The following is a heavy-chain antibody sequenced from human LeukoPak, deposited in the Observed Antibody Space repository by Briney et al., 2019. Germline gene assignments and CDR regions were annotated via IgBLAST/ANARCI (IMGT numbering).Heavy chain of an antibody. Sequence: GASVKVSCKASGYTFTSYGISWVRQAPGQGLEWMGGISAYDGNTNYAQKLQGRVTMTTDPSTSTAHMELRSLRSDDTAVYYCARDVVPAAIRGSSFDPWGQGTLVTVSS. CDR2: ISAYDGNT. CDR3: ARDVVPAAIRGSSFDP. D-gene: IGHD2-2*02. J-gene: IGHJ5*02. V-gene: IGHV1-18*01. CDR1: GYTFTSYG.